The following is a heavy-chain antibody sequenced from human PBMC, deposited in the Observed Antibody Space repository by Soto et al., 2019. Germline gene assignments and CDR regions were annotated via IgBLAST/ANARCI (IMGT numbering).Heavy chain of an antibody. Sequence: SVKVSCKASGCTFSSYAISWVRQAPGQGLEWMGGIIPIFGTANYAQKFQGRVTITADESTSTAYMELSSLRSEDTAVYYCASFSGYSSSWYLDYYYGMDVWGQGTTVTVSS. CDR3: ASFSGYSSSWYLDYYYGMDV. CDR1: GCTFSSYA. V-gene: IGHV1-69*13. D-gene: IGHD6-13*01. CDR2: IIPIFGTA. J-gene: IGHJ6*02.